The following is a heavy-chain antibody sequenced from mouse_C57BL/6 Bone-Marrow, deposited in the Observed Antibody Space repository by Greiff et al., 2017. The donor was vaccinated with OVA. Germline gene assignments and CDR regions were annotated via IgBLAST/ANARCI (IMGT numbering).Heavy chain of an antibody. Sequence: QVQLQQSGAELVRPGTSVKMSCKASGYTFTNYWIGWAKQRPGHGLEWIGDIYPGGGYTNYNEKFKGKATLTADKSSSTAYMQFSSLTSEDSAIYYCARRLDSSGYDDAMDYWGQGTSVTVSS. CDR1: GYTFTNYW. V-gene: IGHV1-63*01. CDR3: ARRLDSSGYDDAMDY. CDR2: IYPGGGYT. D-gene: IGHD3-2*02. J-gene: IGHJ4*01.